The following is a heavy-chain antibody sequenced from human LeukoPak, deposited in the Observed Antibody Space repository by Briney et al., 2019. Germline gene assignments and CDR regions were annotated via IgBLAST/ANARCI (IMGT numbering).Heavy chain of an antibody. CDR2: IYYSGST. CDR3: ARGSYDFWSGSGMDV. D-gene: IGHD3-3*01. CDR1: GGSISSHY. V-gene: IGHV4-59*11. J-gene: IGHJ6*04. Sequence: SETLSLTCTVSGGSISSHYCSWIRQPPGKGLEWIGYIYYSGSTKYNPSLKSRATVSMDTSKNQFSLKLSSVTAADTAVYNCARGSYDFWSGSGMDVWGKGTTVTVSS.